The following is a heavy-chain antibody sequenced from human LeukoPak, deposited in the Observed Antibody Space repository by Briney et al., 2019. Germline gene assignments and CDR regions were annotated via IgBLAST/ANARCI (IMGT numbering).Heavy chain of an antibody. CDR2: IYPGDSDT. CDR1: GYSFTSYW. CDR3: ARHAMGGWKTRDDAFDI. D-gene: IGHD1-1*01. Sequence: NTGESLKISCKGSGYSFTSYWIGWVRQVPGKGREWMGIIYPGDSDTRYSRSFQSQFTISADKSIRTAYLQWSNLKASDTAMYYCARHAMGGWKTRDDAFDIWGQGTMVTVSS. J-gene: IGHJ3*02. V-gene: IGHV5-51*01.